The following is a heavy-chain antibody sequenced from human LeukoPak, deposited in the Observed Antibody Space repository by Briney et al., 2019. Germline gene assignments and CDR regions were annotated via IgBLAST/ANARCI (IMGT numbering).Heavy chain of an antibody. Sequence: SETLSLTCTVSGGSISSSSYYWGWIRQPPGKGLEWIGSIYYSGSTYYNPSLKSRVTISVDTSKNQFSLKLSSVTAADTAVYYCARPHSSGWQPNWYFDLWGRGTLVTVSS. CDR1: GGSISSSSYY. D-gene: IGHD6-19*01. J-gene: IGHJ2*01. V-gene: IGHV4-39*01. CDR2: IYYSGST. CDR3: ARPHSSGWQPNWYFDL.